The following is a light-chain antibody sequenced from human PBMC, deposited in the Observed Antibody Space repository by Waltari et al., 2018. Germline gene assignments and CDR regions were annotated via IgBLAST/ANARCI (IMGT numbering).Light chain of an antibody. V-gene: IGKV1-5*03. CDR3: QLYSSYSGYSGT. J-gene: IGKJ1*01. Sequence: DVQMTQSPSTVSAFVGDRVTIPCRASQSISDRLAWYQQKPGKAPKLLIYRASSLETGVPSRFSGSGSGAEFTLTISSLQPDDFATYYCQLYSSYSGYSGTFGQGTKVEIK. CDR1: QSISDR. CDR2: RAS.